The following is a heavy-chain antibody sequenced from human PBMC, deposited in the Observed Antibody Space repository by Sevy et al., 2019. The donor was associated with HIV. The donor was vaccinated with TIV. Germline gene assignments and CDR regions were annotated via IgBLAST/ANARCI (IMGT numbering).Heavy chain of an antibody. D-gene: IGHD1-1*01. J-gene: IGHJ4*02. CDR1: GDSISSSGYY. Sequence: SETLSLTCTVSGDSISSSGYYWSWIRQHPGEGLEWIGYILYSGNPYYNPSLKSRLIISSDTSKNQFSLKLSSVTAADTAVYYCARGQITTIGFDYWGQGTLVTVSS. CDR2: ILYSGNP. CDR3: ARGQITTIGFDY. V-gene: IGHV4-31*03.